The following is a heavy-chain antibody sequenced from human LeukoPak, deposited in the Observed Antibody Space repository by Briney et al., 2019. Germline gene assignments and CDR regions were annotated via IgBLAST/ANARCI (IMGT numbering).Heavy chain of an antibody. Sequence: GGSLRLSCAASGFTFSNAWMSWVRQAPGKGLEWVSAISGSGGSTYYADSVKGRFTISRDNSKNTLYLQMNSLRAEDTAVYYCAKEPYSSSGAFDIWGQGTMVTVSS. D-gene: IGHD6-6*01. CDR3: AKEPYSSSGAFDI. CDR2: ISGSGGST. CDR1: GFTFSNAW. V-gene: IGHV3-23*01. J-gene: IGHJ3*02.